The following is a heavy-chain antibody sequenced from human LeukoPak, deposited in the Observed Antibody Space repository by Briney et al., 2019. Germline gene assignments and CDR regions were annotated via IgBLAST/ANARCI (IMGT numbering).Heavy chain of an antibody. D-gene: IGHD4-17*01. CDR3: AKEILRHDNVDYGNAFDI. V-gene: IGHV4-59*11. CDR1: GGSINSHY. J-gene: IGHJ3*02. Sequence: SETLSLTCTVSGGSINSHYWSWVRQPPGKGLVWIGYISYSGNTNYNPSLKSRVTISMHTSKNQLSLKLNSVTAADTAVYYCAKEILRHDNVDYGNAFDIWGQGTMVTVSS. CDR2: ISYSGNT.